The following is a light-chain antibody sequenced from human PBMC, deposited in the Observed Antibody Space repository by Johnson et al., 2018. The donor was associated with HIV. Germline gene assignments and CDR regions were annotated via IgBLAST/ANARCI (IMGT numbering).Light chain of an antibody. CDR3: ATWDSSLSAI. CDR2: ENN. CDR1: SSNIGNNY. Sequence: QSVLTQPPSVSAAPGQKVTISCSGSSSNIGNNYVSWYQQLPGTAPKLLIYENNKRPSGIPDRFSGSKSGTSATLGITGLQTGDEADYYCATWDSSLSAIFGTGTKVTGL. J-gene: IGLJ1*01. V-gene: IGLV1-51*02.